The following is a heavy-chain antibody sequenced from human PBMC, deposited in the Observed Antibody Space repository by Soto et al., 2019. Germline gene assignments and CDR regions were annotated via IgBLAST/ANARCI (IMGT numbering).Heavy chain of an antibody. Sequence: VQLLESGGGLVPPGGSLRLSCAASGYTFSNYSMSWVRQAPGKGLEWVSTIRGNGDGTYYADSVKGRFTISRDNSKNTLSLQMNSLRVEDTALYYCAAAGAGTFDLWGQRTMVNVSS. CDR1: GYTFSNYS. D-gene: IGHD3-10*01. J-gene: IGHJ3*01. V-gene: IGHV3-23*01. CDR3: AAAGAGTFDL. CDR2: IRGNGDGT.